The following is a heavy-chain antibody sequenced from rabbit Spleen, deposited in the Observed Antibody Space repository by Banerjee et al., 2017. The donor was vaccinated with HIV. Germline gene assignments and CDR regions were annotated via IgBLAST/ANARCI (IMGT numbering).Heavy chain of an antibody. Sequence: EESGGDLVKPGASLTLTCKASGFDFTNYYISWVRQAPGKGLEWIGIIYSAKGSTDYASWVNGRFTISSDNAQSTVDLKMTSLTAADTATYFCARAIVPWLGLTRLDLWGQGTLVTVS. V-gene: IGHV1S43*01. CDR1: GFDFTNYY. J-gene: IGHJ3*01. D-gene: IGHD4-1*01. CDR2: IYSAKGST. CDR3: ARAIVPWLGLTRLDL.